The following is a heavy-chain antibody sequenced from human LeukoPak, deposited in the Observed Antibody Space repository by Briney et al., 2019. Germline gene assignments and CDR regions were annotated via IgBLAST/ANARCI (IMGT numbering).Heavy chain of an antibody. D-gene: IGHD1-1*01. CDR3: AKVVGTGTTPTDY. V-gene: IGHV3-23*01. J-gene: IGHJ4*02. Sequence: GGSLRLSCAASGFTFSNYAMTWVRPAPGRGLECVSVISASGSNTDSADSVKGRFTISRDNSKNMGFLQMKSLRAEDTAVYYCAKVVGTGTTPTDYWGQGTLVTVSS. CDR2: ISASGSNT. CDR1: GFTFSNYA.